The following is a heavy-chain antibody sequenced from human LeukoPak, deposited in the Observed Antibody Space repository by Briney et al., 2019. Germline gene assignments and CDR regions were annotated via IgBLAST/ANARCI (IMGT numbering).Heavy chain of an antibody. CDR3: ATSDYGAPNWSDP. J-gene: IGHJ5*02. V-gene: IGHV4-38-2*01. CDR1: GYSISSGYY. D-gene: IGHD4-17*01. CDR2: IYHSGTT. Sequence: SETLSLTCAVSGYSISSGYYWGWIRQPPGKGLEWIGSIYHSGTTYHNPSLKSRVTISVDMSKNHFSLKVSSVPAADTAVYYCATSDYGAPNWSDPWGQGPLVTVSS.